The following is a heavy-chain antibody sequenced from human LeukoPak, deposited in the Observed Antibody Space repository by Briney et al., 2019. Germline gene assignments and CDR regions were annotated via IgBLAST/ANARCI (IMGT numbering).Heavy chain of an antibody. CDR1: GYTFTGYY. J-gene: IGHJ4*02. Sequence: GASVKLSCTASGYTFTGYYMHWVRQAPGQGLEWMGWINPNSGGTNYAQKFQGRVTMTRDTSISTAYMELSRLRSDDTAVYYCARDRGRFRYDVAAYYFDYWGQGTLVTVSS. CDR3: ARDRGRFRYDVAAYYFDY. CDR2: INPNSGGT. V-gene: IGHV1-2*02. D-gene: IGHD3-10*01.